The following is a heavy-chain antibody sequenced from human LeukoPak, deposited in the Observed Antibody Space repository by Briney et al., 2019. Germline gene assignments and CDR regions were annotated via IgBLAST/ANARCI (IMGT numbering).Heavy chain of an antibody. J-gene: IGHJ5*01. V-gene: IGHV4-4*07. CDR1: GDSMSNYY. Sequence: KPSETLSLTCAVSGDSMSNYYWSWIRQPAGQGLEWICHIYVSGRTNYIHSFKSRVSMSIDTSKKQFSLNPTSVSAADTAVYFCARDRWELTPAKGWFDSWGQGTLVTVSS. CDR2: IYVSGRT. D-gene: IGHD1-26*01. CDR3: ARDRWELTPAKGWFDS.